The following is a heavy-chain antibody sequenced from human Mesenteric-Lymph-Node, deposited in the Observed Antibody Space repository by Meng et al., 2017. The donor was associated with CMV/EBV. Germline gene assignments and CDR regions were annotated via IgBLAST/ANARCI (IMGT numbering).Heavy chain of an antibody. J-gene: IGHJ6*02. V-gene: IGHV3-23*03. CDR1: GFTFSTHS. CDR3: ARDRLVTATNYYYGMDV. D-gene: IGHD2-2*01. Sequence: GESLKISCSASGFTFSTHSMSWVRQAPSKGLEWVSIIYGAGSTKYYADSVKGRFTISRDNSKNTLYLQVNSLRAEDTAVYYCARDRLVTATNYYYGMDVWGQGTTVTVSS. CDR2: IYGAGSTK.